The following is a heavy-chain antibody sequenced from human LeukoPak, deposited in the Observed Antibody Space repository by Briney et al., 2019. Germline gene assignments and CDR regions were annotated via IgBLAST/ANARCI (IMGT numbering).Heavy chain of an antibody. Sequence: KTSQTLSLTCTVSGGSISSGSYYWSWIRQPAGKGLEWIGRIYTSGSTNYNPSLKSRVTISVDTSKNQFPLKLSSVTAADTAVYYCARDHDYPDPWGQGTLVTVSS. V-gene: IGHV4-61*02. CDR3: ARDHDYPDP. J-gene: IGHJ5*02. CDR2: IYTSGST. CDR1: GGSISSGSYY. D-gene: IGHD4-11*01.